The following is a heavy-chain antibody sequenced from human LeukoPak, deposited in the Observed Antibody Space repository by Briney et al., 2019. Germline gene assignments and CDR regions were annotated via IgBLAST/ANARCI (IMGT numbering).Heavy chain of an antibody. CDR3: AKDFTGYNSNELDY. D-gene: IGHD1-20*01. V-gene: IGHV3-23*01. CDR2: ISGSGGST. Sequence: GGSLRLSCAASGFNFSNSNMNWVRQAPGKGLEWVSAISGSGGSTYYADSVKGRFTISRDNSKNTLYLQMNSLRAEDTAVYYCAKDFTGYNSNELDYWGQGTLVTVSS. J-gene: IGHJ4*02. CDR1: GFNFSNSN.